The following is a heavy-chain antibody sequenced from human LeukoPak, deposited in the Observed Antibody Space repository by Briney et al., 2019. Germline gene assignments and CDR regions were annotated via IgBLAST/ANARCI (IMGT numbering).Heavy chain of an antibody. D-gene: IGHD6-13*01. V-gene: IGHV4-59*12. CDR3: ARNEGQQLSRSWFDP. Sequence: PSETLSLTCTVSGGSISSYYWSWIRQPPGKGLEWIGYFYYSGSNNFNPSLKSRVTISGDTSKNQFSLKLSSVTAADTAVYYCARNEGQQLSRSWFDPWGQGTLVTVSS. CDR2: FYYSGSN. CDR1: GGSISSYY. J-gene: IGHJ5*02.